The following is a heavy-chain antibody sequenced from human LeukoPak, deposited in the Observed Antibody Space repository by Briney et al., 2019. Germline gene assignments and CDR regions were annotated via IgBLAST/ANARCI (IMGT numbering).Heavy chain of an antibody. J-gene: IGHJ4*02. CDR2: IKEDGSEK. V-gene: IGHV3-7*01. CDR1: GFIFSRYW. Sequence: PGGSLRLSCVASGFIFSRYWMSWVRQAPGKGLQWVAHIKEDGSEKYYLDSVKGRFTIARDDSKNSLYLQMNSLRDEDTAVYYCVRAGWELDYWGQGTPVTVSS. CDR3: VRAGWELDY. D-gene: IGHD4-23*01.